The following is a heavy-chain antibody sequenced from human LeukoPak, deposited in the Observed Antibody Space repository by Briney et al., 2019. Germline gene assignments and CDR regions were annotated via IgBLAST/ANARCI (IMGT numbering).Heavy chain of an antibody. V-gene: IGHV3-7*01. J-gene: IGHJ6*02. CDR3: ARWDYCGGDCYYYYGMDV. D-gene: IGHD2-21*02. Sequence: GGSLRLSCAASGFTFSSYWMSWVRQAPGKGLEWVANIKQDGSGKYYVVSVKGRFTISRDNAKSSLYLQMNSLRAEDTAVYYCARWDYCGGDCYYYYGMDVWGQGTTVTVSS. CDR1: GFTFSSYW. CDR2: IKQDGSGK.